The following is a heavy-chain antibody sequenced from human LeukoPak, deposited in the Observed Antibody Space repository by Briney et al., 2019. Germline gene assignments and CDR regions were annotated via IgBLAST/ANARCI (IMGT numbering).Heavy chain of an antibody. V-gene: IGHV1-24*01. D-gene: IGHD6-6*01. CDR1: GGTFISYA. Sequence: ASVKVSCKASGGTFISYAISWVRQAPGQGLGWMGGFDPEDGETIYAQKFQGRVTMTEDTSTDTAYMELSSLRSEDTAVYYCATASIRAARPTDYWGQGTLVTVSS. J-gene: IGHJ4*02. CDR2: FDPEDGET. CDR3: ATASIRAARPTDY.